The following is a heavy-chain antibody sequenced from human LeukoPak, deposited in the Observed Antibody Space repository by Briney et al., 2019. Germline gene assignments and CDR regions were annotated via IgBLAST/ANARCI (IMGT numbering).Heavy chain of an antibody. Sequence: GGSLRLSCAASGSTFSTFWMHWVRQTPGKGLVWVSRISNDGSTTHYADSVKGRFTISRDNAKNTLFLHMNSLRAEDTAVYYCNVRWGPNSDYWGQGTLVTVSS. D-gene: IGHD7-27*01. J-gene: IGHJ4*02. CDR3: NVRWGPNSDY. CDR2: ISNDGSTT. CDR1: GSTFSTFW. V-gene: IGHV3-74*01.